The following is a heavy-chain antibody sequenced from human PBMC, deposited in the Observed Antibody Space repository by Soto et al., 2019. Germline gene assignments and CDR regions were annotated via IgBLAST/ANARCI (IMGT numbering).Heavy chain of an antibody. V-gene: IGHV1-2*04. CDR3: ARGIAAAGTGAFDI. CDR2: INPNSGGT. Sequence: ASVKVSCKASGYTFTCYYMHWVRQAPGQGLEWMGWINPNSGGTNYAQKFQGWVTMTRDTSISTAYMELSRLRSDDTAVYYCARGIAAAGTGAFDIWGQGTMVTVSS. J-gene: IGHJ3*02. D-gene: IGHD6-13*01. CDR1: GYTFTCYY.